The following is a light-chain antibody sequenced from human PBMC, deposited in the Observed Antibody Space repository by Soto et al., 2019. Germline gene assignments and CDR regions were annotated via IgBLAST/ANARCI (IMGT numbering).Light chain of an antibody. CDR3: AVWDDSLNGVL. CDR1: SSNIGGNI. CDR2: TNN. Sequence: QSVLTQSPSTSGTPGQRVTISRSGSSSNIGGNIVNWYQQIPGTAPKLLIYTNNQRPSGIPDRFSGSKSGTSASLAISGLQSEDVADYYCAVWDDSLNGVLFGGGTKLTVL. J-gene: IGLJ2*01. V-gene: IGLV1-44*01.